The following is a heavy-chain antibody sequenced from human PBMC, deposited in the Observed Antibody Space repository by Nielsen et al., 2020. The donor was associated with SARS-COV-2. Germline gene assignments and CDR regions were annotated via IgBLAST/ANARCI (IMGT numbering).Heavy chain of an antibody. Sequence: ASVKVSCKASGYTFTTYAINWVRQAPGQGLEWMGIINPSGGSTSYAQKFQGRVTMTRDTSTSTVYMELSSLRSEDTAVYYCARGTSITMIVVTTDLFDYWGQGTLVTVSS. J-gene: IGHJ4*02. CDR1: GYTFTTYA. CDR2: INPSGGST. V-gene: IGHV1-46*01. CDR3: ARGTSITMIVVTTDLFDY. D-gene: IGHD3-22*01.